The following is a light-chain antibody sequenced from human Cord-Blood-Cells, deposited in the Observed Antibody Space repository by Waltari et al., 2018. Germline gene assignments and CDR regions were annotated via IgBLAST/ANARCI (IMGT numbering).Light chain of an antibody. CDR2: EGS. CDR1: SSDVGSYNL. V-gene: IGLV2-23*01. J-gene: IGLJ2*01. CDR3: CSYAGSSTLV. Sequence: QSALTRHASVSGSPGQSITISCTGTSSDVGSYNLVSWYQQHPGKAPKLMIYEGSKRPSGVSNRFSGSKSGNTASLTISGLQAEDEADYYCCSYAGSSTLVFGGGTKLTVL.